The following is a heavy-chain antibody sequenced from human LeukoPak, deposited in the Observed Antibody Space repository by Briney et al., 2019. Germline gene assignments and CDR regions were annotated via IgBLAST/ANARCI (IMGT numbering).Heavy chain of an antibody. D-gene: IGHD3-22*01. CDR1: GYTLTELS. V-gene: IGHV1-24*01. Sequence: GASVKVSCKVSGYTLTELSMHWVRQAPGKGLEWMGGFDPEDGETICAQEFQGRVTMTEDTSTDTAYMELSSLRSEDTAVYYCATDGLESAFDIWGQGTMVTVSS. J-gene: IGHJ3*02. CDR2: FDPEDGET. CDR3: ATDGLESAFDI.